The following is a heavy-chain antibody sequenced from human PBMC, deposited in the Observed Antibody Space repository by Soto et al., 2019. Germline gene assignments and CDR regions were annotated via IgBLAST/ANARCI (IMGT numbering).Heavy chain of an antibody. CDR3: VKDESINWYSGHFRH. D-gene: IGHD6-13*01. V-gene: IGHV3-9*01. J-gene: IGHJ1*01. CDR2: INWNSGSI. CDR1: GFTFDDYA. Sequence: AGGSLRLSCAATGFTFDDYAMHWVRRVPGKGLEWVSGINWNSGSIGYGDSVKGRFAISRDNAKNSLHLQMNSLSAEDTAFYYCVKDESINWYSGHFRHWGQGTLVTVSS.